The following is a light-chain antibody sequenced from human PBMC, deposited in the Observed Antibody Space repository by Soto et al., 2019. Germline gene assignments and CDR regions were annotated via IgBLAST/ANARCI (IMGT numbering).Light chain of an antibody. V-gene: IGLV2-8*01. CDR2: EVS. CDR3: SSYAGTNNYV. CDR1: SNDVGGYNY. Sequence: QSALTQPPSASGSPGQSVTISCTGTSNDVGGYNYVSWYQQHPGKAPKLMIYEVSKRPSGVPDRFSGSKSGNTASLTVSGLQAEDEADYYCSSYAGTNNYVFGTGTKVT. J-gene: IGLJ1*01.